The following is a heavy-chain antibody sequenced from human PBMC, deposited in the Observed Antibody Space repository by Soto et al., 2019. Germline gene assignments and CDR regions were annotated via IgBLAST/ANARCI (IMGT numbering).Heavy chain of an antibody. Sequence: QVQLVESGGGVVQPGRSQRLSCEASGFSFSSYGMHWVRQAPGKGLDWVAVIPNDGSYQHYAESVKGRFTISRDNSKNTLFLQMNSLRAEDTAVYYCARDDAFGDENGFDIWGQGTMVTVSS. CDR1: GFSFSSYG. D-gene: IGHD2-21*02. V-gene: IGHV3-33*05. CDR2: IPNDGSYQ. CDR3: ARDDAFGDENGFDI. J-gene: IGHJ3*02.